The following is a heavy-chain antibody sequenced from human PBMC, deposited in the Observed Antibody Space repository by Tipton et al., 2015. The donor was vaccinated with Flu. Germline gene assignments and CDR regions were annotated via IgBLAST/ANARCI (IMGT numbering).Heavy chain of an antibody. D-gene: IGHD5-24*01. V-gene: IGHV3-48*03. CDR2: ISGSGSTI. Sequence: SLRLSCAASGFTFSSYEMNWVRQATGKGLDWVSYISGSGSTIYYADSVKGRFTISRDNAKNSLYLQMNSLRGEDTAFYYRARATPSNGFLDYWGQGTLVTVSS. J-gene: IGHJ4*02. CDR3: ARATPSNGFLDY. CDR1: GFTFSSYE.